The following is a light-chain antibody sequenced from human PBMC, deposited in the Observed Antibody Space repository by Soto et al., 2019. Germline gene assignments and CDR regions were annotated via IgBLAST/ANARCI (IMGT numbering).Light chain of an antibody. V-gene: IGKV1-6*01. CDR1: QGIRND. CDR2: AAS. CDR3: LQDYNYPFT. Sequence: AIQMTQSPSSLSASVGDRVTITCRASQGIRNDLGWYQQKPGKAPKLLIYAASSLQSGVPSRFSGRGSGTDFTLTISSLQPEDFSTYYCLQDYNYPFTFGPGTKVDI. J-gene: IGKJ3*01.